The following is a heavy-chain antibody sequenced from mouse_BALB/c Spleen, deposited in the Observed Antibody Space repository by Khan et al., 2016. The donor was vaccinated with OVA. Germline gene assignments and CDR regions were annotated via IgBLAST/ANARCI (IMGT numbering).Heavy chain of an antibody. V-gene: IGHV5-17*02. CDR1: GFTFTSFG. J-gene: IGHJ2*01. Sequence: EVELVESGGGLVQPGGSRKLSCVASGFTFTSFGMHWVRQAPEKGLEWVAYISGDSSTVYYTDTVKGRFIISRDNPKNTLFLQMTSLRSEDMAIYYYARSYFYGYCFDQWGQGTTLTVSS. CDR2: ISGDSSTV. D-gene: IGHD1-1*01. CDR3: ARSYFYGYCFDQ.